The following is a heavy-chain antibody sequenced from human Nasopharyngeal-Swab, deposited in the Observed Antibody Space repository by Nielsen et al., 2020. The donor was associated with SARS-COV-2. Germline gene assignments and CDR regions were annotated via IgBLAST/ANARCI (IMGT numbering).Heavy chain of an antibody. CDR3: ARLLIAANGHYMDV. D-gene: IGHD2-15*01. V-gene: IGHV4-31*02. Sequence: WIRQSPGKGLEWIGYIYYSGSTYPNPSLKSRVTISVDTSKNQFSLKLSSVTAADTAVYYCARLLIAANGHYMDVWGKGTTVTVSS. CDR2: IYYSGST. J-gene: IGHJ6*03.